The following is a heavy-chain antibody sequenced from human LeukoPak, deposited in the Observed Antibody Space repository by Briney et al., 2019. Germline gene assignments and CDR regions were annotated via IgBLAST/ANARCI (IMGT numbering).Heavy chain of an antibody. Sequence: GGSLRLSCAASGFTFSSYAMHWVRQAPGKGLEWVAVISYDGSNKYYADSVKGQFTISRDNSKNTLYLQMNSLRAEDTAVYYCARAAWDYYDSSGYYYDYWGQGTLVTVSS. CDR3: ARAAWDYYDSSGYYYDY. CDR1: GFTFSSYA. D-gene: IGHD3-22*01. CDR2: ISYDGSNK. J-gene: IGHJ4*02. V-gene: IGHV3-30-3*01.